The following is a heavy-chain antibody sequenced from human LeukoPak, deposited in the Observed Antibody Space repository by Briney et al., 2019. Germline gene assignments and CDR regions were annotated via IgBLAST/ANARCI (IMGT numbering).Heavy chain of an antibody. CDR2: ISSSGSNI. Sequence: PGGSLRLSCAASGFTFSSYEMNWVRQAPGKGLEWVSYISSSGSNIYYADSVKGRFTISRDNAKNSLYLQMNSLRAEDTAVYSCARVGCSGGSCRYGNYFDYWGQGTLVTVSS. V-gene: IGHV3-48*03. CDR1: GFTFSSYE. CDR3: ARVGCSGGSCRYGNYFDY. D-gene: IGHD2-15*01. J-gene: IGHJ4*02.